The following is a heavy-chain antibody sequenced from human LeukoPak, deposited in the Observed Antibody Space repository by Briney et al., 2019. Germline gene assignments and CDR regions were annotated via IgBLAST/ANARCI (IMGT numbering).Heavy chain of an antibody. V-gene: IGHV1-18*01. Sequence: ASVKVSCKASGYTFTSYGISWVRQAPGQGLEWMGWISAYNGNTNYAQRLQGRVTMTTDTSTSTAYMKLRSLRSDDTAVYYCAREPEPYYDILTGYYNVMGAFDIWGQGTMVTVSS. J-gene: IGHJ3*02. CDR1: GYTFTSYG. D-gene: IGHD3-9*01. CDR2: ISAYNGNT. CDR3: AREPEPYYDILTGYYNVMGAFDI.